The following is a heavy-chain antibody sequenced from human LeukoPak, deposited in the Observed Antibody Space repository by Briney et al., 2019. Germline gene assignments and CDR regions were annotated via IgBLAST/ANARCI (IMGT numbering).Heavy chain of an antibody. Sequence: ASVKVSCKASGYTFTSYYMHWVRQAPGQGLEWMGIINPSGGSTSYAQKFQGRVTMTRDMSTSTVYMELSSLRAEDTAVYYCAKEGYSGYDFPDWGQGTLVTVSS. CDR2: INPSGGST. CDR3: AKEGYSGYDFPD. CDR1: GYTFTSYY. V-gene: IGHV1-46*01. D-gene: IGHD5-12*01. J-gene: IGHJ4*02.